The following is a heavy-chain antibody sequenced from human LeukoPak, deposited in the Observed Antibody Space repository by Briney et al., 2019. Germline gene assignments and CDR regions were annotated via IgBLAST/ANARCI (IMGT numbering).Heavy chain of an antibody. CDR3: ARGPSSSWPSYYYGMDV. CDR1: GGSFSGYY. V-gene: IGHV4-34*01. D-gene: IGHD6-13*01. CDR2: INHSGST. Sequence: PSETLSLTCAVYGGSFSGYYWSWIRQPPGKGLEWIGEINHSGSTNYNPSLKSRVTISVDTSKNQFSLKLSSVTAADTAVYYCARGPSSSWPSYYYGMDVWGQGTTVTVSS. J-gene: IGHJ6*02.